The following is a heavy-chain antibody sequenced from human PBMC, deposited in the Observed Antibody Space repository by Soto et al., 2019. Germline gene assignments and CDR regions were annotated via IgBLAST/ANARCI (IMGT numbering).Heavy chain of an antibody. D-gene: IGHD2-2*01. V-gene: IGHV1-8*01. CDR2: MNPNSGNT. Sequence: QVQLVQSGAEVKKPGASVKVSCKASGYTFTSYDINWVRQATGQGLEWMGWMNPNSGNTGDAQKFQGRVTMTRNTSISTAYMELSSLRSEDTAVYYCARGRRCISTSCYEISYGMDVWGQGTTVTVSS. CDR1: GYTFTSYD. CDR3: ARGRRCISTSCYEISYGMDV. J-gene: IGHJ6*02.